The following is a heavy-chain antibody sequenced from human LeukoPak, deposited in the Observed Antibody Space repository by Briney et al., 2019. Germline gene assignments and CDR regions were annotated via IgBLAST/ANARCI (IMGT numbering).Heavy chain of an antibody. D-gene: IGHD6-19*01. CDR2: ISGRGGST. CDR1: GFNFSSYA. V-gene: IGHV3-23*01. CDR3: AKSSIAVPGTTLDY. J-gene: IGHJ4*02. Sequence: GGSLRLSCAASGFNFSSYAMNWVRQTPRKGLEWISVISGRGGSTYYADSVKGRFTISRDKSKNTLYLQMNSPRAEDTAVYYCAKSSIAVPGTTLDYWGQGTLVTVSS.